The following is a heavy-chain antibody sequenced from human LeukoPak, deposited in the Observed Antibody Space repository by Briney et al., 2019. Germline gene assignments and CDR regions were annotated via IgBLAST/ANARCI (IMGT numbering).Heavy chain of an antibody. Sequence: SQTLSLTCAVSGGSISSGGYSWSWIRQPPGKGLEWIGYIYLSGSTFYNPSLKSRVTISVDRSKNQFSLKLSSVTAADTAVYYCARGDVILEQPGFDPWGQGTLVTVSS. V-gene: IGHV4-30-2*01. CDR2: IYLSGST. CDR3: ARGDVILEQPGFDP. D-gene: IGHD6-13*01. J-gene: IGHJ5*02. CDR1: GGSISSGGYS.